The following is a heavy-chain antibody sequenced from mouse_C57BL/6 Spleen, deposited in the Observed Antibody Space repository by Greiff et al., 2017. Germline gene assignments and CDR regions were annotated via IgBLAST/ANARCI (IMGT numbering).Heavy chain of an antibody. V-gene: IGHV1-82*01. Sequence: QVQLQQSGPELVKPGASVKISCKASGYAFSSSWMNWVKQRPGKGLEWIGRIYPGDGDTNYNGKFKGKATLTADKSSSTAYMQLSSLTSEDSAVYFCASGLLRGDWGTGTTLTVSS. CDR1: GYAFSSSW. CDR2: IYPGDGDT. J-gene: IGHJ2*01. CDR3: ASGLLRGD.